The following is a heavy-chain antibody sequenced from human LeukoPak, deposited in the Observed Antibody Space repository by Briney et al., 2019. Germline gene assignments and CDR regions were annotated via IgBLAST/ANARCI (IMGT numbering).Heavy chain of an antibody. D-gene: IGHD3-22*01. CDR1: GGSISSYY. J-gene: IGHJ6*03. V-gene: IGHV4-59*12. CDR2: IYYSGST. Sequence: TTSETLSLTCTVSGGSISSYYWSWIRQTPGKGLEWIGYIYYSGSTNFNPSLKSRVTISVDTSKNQFSLKLSSVTAADTAVYYCARARSHTYYYDSSGYYSPPRDYYYYYMDVWGKGTTVTISS. CDR3: ARARSHTYYYDSSGYYSPPRDYYYYYMDV.